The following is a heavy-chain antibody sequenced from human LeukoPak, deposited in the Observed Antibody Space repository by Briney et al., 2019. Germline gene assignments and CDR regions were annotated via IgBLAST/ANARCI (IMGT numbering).Heavy chain of an antibody. CDR3: ARGPETLGYCSGGSCYYYYGMDV. D-gene: IGHD2-15*01. CDR1: GFTVSSNY. CDR2: IYSGGST. V-gene: IGHV3-53*01. J-gene: IGHJ6*02. Sequence: NPGGSLRLSCAASGFTVSSNYMSWVRQAPGKGLEWVSVIYSGGSTYYADSVKGRLTISRDNSKNTLYLQMNSLRAEDTAVYYCARGPETLGYCSGGSCYYYYGMDVWGQGTTVTVSS.